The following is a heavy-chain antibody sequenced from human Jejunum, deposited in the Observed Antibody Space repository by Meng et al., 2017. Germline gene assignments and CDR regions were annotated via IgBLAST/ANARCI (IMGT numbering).Heavy chain of an antibody. V-gene: IGHV4-61*01. CDR1: GGSVSSGNYY. J-gene: IGHJ4*02. Sequence: VRLQESGPGLVRPSGPLSLTCTVSGGSVSSGNYYWSWIRQPPGKGLEWIGYIYYSGSTNYNPSLKSRVTISVDTSKNQFSLKLSSVTAADTAVYYCARGGFFEAAAANLIDSWGQGTLVTVSS. CDR3: ARGGFFEAAAANLIDS. D-gene: IGHD6-13*01. CDR2: IYYSGST.